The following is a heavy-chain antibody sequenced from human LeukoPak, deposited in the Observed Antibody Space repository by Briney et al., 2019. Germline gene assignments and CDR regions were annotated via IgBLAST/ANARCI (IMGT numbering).Heavy chain of an antibody. Sequence: GGSLRLSCAASGFTFSSYEMNWVRQAPGKGLEWVSSISSGSSYIYYADSVKGRFTISRDNAKNSLYLQMHSLSAEDTAVYYCARYSGSYRDYWGQGTLVTVSS. CDR1: GFTFSSYE. D-gene: IGHD3-10*01. V-gene: IGHV3-21*01. CDR2: ISSGSSYI. J-gene: IGHJ4*02. CDR3: ARYSGSYRDY.